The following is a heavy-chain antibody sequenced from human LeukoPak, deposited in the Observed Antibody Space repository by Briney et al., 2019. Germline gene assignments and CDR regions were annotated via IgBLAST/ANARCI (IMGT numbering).Heavy chain of an antibody. CDR3: AKFVSASLEWLLSGDY. J-gene: IGHJ4*02. CDR2: IRYDGSNK. Sequence: PGGSLRLSCAASGFTFSSYGMHWVRQAPGKGLEWVAFIRYDGSNKYYADSVKGQFTISRDNSKNTLYLQMNSLRAEDAAVYYCAKFVSASLEWLLSGDYWGQGTLATVSS. CDR1: GFTFSSYG. D-gene: IGHD3-3*01. V-gene: IGHV3-30*02.